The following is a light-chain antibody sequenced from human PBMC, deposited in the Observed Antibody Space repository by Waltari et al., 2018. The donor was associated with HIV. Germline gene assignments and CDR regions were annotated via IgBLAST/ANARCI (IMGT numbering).Light chain of an antibody. CDR3: QQYDSYPWS. CDR2: SAS. Sequence: DIQMTQSPSSLFSSVGDTVPITCRASQSVASHFAWYQQKSGAAPKLLIHSASTLDIGVSSKFRGSGSGTEFTLTIDNLQPDDLATYFCQQYDSYPWSFGQGTRVGL. J-gene: IGKJ1*01. CDR1: QSVASH. V-gene: IGKV1-5*03.